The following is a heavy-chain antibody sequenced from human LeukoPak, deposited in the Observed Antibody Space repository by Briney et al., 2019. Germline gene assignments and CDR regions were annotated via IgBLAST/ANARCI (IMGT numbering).Heavy chain of an antibody. V-gene: IGHV3-30*02. D-gene: IGHD4-17*01. CDR3: AKAPSTTHYYYYMDV. J-gene: IGHJ6*03. CDR2: IRYDGSNK. CDR1: GFTFSSYG. Sequence: GGSLRLSCAASGFTFSSYGMHWVRQAPGKGLEWVAFIRYDGSNKYYADSVKGRFTISRDNSKNTLYLQMNRLRAEDTAVYYCAKAPSTTHYYYYMDVWGKGTTVTVSS.